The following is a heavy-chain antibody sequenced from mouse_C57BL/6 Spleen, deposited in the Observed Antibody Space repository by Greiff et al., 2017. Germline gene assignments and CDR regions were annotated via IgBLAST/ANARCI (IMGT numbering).Heavy chain of an antibody. Sequence: VQLQQPGAELVRPGSSVKLSCKASGYTFTSYWMHWVKQRPIQGLEWIGNIDPSDSETHYNQKFKDKATLTVDKSSSTAYMQLSSLTSEDSAVYYCARRYDYARDYWGQGTSVTVSS. V-gene: IGHV1-52*01. J-gene: IGHJ4*01. CDR1: GYTFTSYW. CDR2: IDPSDSET. D-gene: IGHD2-3*01. CDR3: ARRYDYARDY.